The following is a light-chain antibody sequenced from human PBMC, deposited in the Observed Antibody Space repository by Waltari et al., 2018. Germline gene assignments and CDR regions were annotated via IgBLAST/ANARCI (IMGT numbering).Light chain of an antibody. J-gene: IGKJ1*01. CDR3: QQYYDAPRT. Sequence: DIVMTQSPDSLAVSLGERATINCKSSQSVLYSSNNKNYLAWYRQKPGQPPKLIIYWASTRDAGVPDRFSGSGSGTDFPLTISSLQAEDVAVYYCQQYYDAPRTFGQGTKVEIK. CDR2: WAS. CDR1: QSVLYSSNNKNY. V-gene: IGKV4-1*01.